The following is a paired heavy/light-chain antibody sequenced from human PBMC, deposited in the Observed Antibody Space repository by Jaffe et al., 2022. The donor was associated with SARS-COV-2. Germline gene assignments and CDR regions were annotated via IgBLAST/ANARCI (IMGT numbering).Heavy chain of an antibody. CDR3: ANVMTGSRAFDY. D-gene: IGHD3-9*01. Sequence: EVHLLESGGGLVQPGESLRLSCAASGFTFSSYVMSWVRQAPGKGLEWVSGISGSGASTYYADSVKGRFTISRDNSKNTLYLQMNSLRAEDTAVYYCANVMTGSRAFDYWGQGTLVTVAS. CDR2: ISGSGAST. J-gene: IGHJ4*02. V-gene: IGHV3-23*01. CDR1: GFTFSSYV.
Light chain of an antibody. CDR3: QAWDSSTYV. V-gene: IGLV3-1*01. J-gene: IGLJ1*01. Sequence: SYELTQPPSVSVSPGQTASITCSGDKLGDKYACWYQQKPGQSPVLVIYQDSKRPSGIPERFSASNSGNTATLTISGTQAMDEADYYCQAWDSSTYVFGTGTRVTVL. CDR1: KLGDKY. CDR2: QDS.